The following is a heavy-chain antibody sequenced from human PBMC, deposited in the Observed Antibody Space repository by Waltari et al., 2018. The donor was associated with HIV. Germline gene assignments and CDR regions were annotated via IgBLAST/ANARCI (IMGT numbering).Heavy chain of an antibody. Sequence: QVQLQESGPGLVKPSATLSLTCTVSGGSISSYYWSWIRQPPGKGLEWIGYIYYSGSTNYNPSLKSRVTISVDTSKNQFSLKLSSVTAADTAVYYCARGDSNYLDYWGQGTLVTVSS. D-gene: IGHD4-4*01. CDR2: IYYSGST. J-gene: IGHJ4*02. CDR1: GGSISSYY. V-gene: IGHV4-59*01. CDR3: ARGDSNYLDY.